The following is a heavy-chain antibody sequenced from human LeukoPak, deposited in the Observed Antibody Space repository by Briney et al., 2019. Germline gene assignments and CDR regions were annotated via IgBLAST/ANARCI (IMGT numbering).Heavy chain of an antibody. CDR2: ISSNGGST. V-gene: IGHV3-64*01. Sequence: GGSLRLSCAASGFTFSSYAMHWVRQAPGKGLEYVSAISSNGGSTYYANSVKGRFTISRDNSKNTLYLQMGSLRAEDMAVYYCARGGYYDSSGYYSSGQGTLVTVSS. CDR1: GFTFSSYA. J-gene: IGHJ4*02. D-gene: IGHD3-22*01. CDR3: ARGGYYDSSGYYS.